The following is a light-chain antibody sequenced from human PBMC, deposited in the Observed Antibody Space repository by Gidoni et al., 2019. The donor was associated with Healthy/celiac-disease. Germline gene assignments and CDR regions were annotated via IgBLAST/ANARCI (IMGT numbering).Light chain of an antibody. J-gene: IGKJ2*01. CDR1: QSVSSSY. V-gene: IGKV3-20*01. CDR2: GSS. Sequence: EIVLTQSPGTLSLYPGERATVSCRASQSVSSSYLAWYQQKPGQAPRLLIYGSSSRATGIPDRFSGSVSGTDFTLTISRLEPEDFAVYYCQQYGSSPMYTFGQGTKLDIK. CDR3: QQYGSSPMYT.